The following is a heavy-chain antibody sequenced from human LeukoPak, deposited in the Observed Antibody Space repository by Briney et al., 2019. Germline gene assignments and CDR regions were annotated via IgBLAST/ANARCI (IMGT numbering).Heavy chain of an antibody. J-gene: IGHJ4*02. CDR2: IKSNNDGGTT. V-gene: IGHV3-15*01. CDR1: GFIFNKAW. D-gene: IGHD2-21*01. Sequence: GGSLRLSCAASGFIFNKAWMNWVRPAPGKGPEWVGRIKSNNDGGTTDYASPVEGRFILSRDDSKNTIYLQMNRLIIDDTAIYYCTPVMVEDRGFWGQGTLVTVSS. CDR3: TPVMVEDRGF.